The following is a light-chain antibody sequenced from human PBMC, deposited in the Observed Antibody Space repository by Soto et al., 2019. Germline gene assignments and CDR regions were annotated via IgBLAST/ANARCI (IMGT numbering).Light chain of an antibody. CDR3: QQYNSYSLT. V-gene: IGKV1-5*01. CDR2: DAS. Sequence: DIQMTQSPSTLSASVGDRVTITCRASQSISSWLAWYQQKPGKAPKLLIYDASSLESGVPSRFSGSGSGTECTLTISSLQPDDFATYYCQQYNSYSLTFGGGTKVESK. CDR1: QSISSW. J-gene: IGKJ4*01.